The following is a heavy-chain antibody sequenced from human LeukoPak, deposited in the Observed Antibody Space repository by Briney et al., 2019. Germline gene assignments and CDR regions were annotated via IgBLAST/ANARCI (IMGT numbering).Heavy chain of an antibody. V-gene: IGHV3-21*01. J-gene: IGHJ4*02. CDR2: ISSSSSYI. CDR1: GFTFSRYS. Sequence: GGSLRLSCAASGFTFSRYSMNWVRQAPGKGLEWVSSISSSSSYIDYADSVKGRFTISRDNAKNSLYLQMNSLRAEDTAVYYCARVGRRIFDYWGQGTLVTVSS. CDR3: ARVGRRIFDY.